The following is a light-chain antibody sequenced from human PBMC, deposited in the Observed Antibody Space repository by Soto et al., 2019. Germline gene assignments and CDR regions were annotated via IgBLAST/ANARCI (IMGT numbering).Light chain of an antibody. J-gene: IGKJ5*01. CDR3: QRYNAWPIT. Sequence: EIVMTQSPATLSVSPGDRATLSCRAGQSVSSNLAWYQQKPGQAPRLLIYGASTRATGIPARFSGSGSGTEFTPTISSLQSEDFAVYYCQRYNAWPITFGHGTRLDIK. V-gene: IGKV3-15*01. CDR1: QSVSSN. CDR2: GAS.